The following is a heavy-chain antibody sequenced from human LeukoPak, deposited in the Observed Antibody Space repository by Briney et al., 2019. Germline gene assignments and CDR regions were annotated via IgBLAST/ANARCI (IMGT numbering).Heavy chain of an antibody. CDR2: ISSSGSTI. D-gene: IGHD5-18*01. CDR1: GFTFSSYE. J-gene: IGHJ4*02. CDR3: AKETPRGSYGYDYFDY. V-gene: IGHV3-48*03. Sequence: PGGSLRLSCAASGFTFSSYEMNWVRQAPGKGLEWVSYISSSGSTIYYADSVKGRFTISRDNSKNTLYLQMNSLRAEDTAVYYCAKETPRGSYGYDYFDYWGQGTLVTVSS.